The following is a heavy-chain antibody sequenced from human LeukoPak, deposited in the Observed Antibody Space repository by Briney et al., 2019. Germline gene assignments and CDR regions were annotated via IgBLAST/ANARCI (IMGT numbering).Heavy chain of an antibody. V-gene: IGHV1-8*03. D-gene: IGHD6-13*01. CDR1: GYTFTSYD. CDR2: MNPNSGNT. Sequence: ASVKVSCKASGYTFTSYDINWVRQATGQGLEWRGWMNPNSGNTGYAQKFQGRVTITRNTSISTAYMELSSLRSEDTALYYCARSDWAAAGTDYWGQGTLVTVSS. J-gene: IGHJ4*02. CDR3: ARSDWAAAGTDY.